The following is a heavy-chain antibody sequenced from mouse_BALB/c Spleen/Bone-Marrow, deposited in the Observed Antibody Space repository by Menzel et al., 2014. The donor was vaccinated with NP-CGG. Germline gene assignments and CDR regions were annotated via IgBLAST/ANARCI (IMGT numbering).Heavy chain of an antibody. CDR2: INPYNDGT. CDR1: GYTFSSYV. V-gene: IGHV1-14*01. D-gene: IGHD2-3*01. CDR3: ARRRDDGYYRWDY. J-gene: IGHJ2*01. Sequence: EVKLQESGPELVKPGASVKMSCKASGYTFSSYVMHWVKRKPGQGLEWIEGINPYNDGTKYNEKFKGKATLTSDKSSSTAYMELSSLTSEDSAVYYCARRRDDGYYRWDYWGQGTTLTVSS.